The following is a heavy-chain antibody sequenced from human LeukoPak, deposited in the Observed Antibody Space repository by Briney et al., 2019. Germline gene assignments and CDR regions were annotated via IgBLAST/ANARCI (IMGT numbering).Heavy chain of an antibody. CDR1: GGSISSYY. V-gene: IGHV4-59*01. CDR2: IYYSGST. J-gene: IGHJ4*02. CDR3: ARERVGAYFDY. D-gene: IGHD1-26*01. Sequence: SETLSLTCTVSGGSISSYYWSWIRQPSGKGLEWIGYIYYSGSTNYNPSLKSRVTISVDTSKNQFSLKRSSVTAADTAVYYCARERVGAYFDYWGQGTLVTVSS.